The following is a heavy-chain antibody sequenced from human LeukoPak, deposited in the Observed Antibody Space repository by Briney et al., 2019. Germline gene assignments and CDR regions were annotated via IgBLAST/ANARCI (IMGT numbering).Heavy chain of an antibody. CDR2: VSTFNGNT. D-gene: IGHD2-2*02. CDR3: AREKVWDIVVVPAAIPAFDI. J-gene: IGHJ3*02. V-gene: IGHV1-18*01. CDR1: GYTFTNYG. Sequence: ASVKVSCKASGYTFTNYGISWVRQAPGLGLEWMGWVSTFNGNTNYAQKFQGRVTITADESTSTAYMELSSLRSEDTAVYYCAREKVWDIVVVPAAIPAFDIWGQGTMVTVSS.